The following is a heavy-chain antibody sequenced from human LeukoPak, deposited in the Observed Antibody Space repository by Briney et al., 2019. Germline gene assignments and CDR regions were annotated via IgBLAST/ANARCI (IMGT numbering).Heavy chain of an antibody. CDR3: AREGTGGSSPDY. CDR2: ISAYNGNT. V-gene: IGHV1-18*01. Sequence: ASVKVSCKASGYTFTSYGISWVRQAPGQGLEWMGWISAYNGNTNYAQKLQGRVTITTDTSTSTVYMELSSLRSEDTAVYYCAREGTGGSSPDYWGQGTLVTVSS. J-gene: IGHJ4*02. CDR1: GYTFTSYG. D-gene: IGHD6-13*01.